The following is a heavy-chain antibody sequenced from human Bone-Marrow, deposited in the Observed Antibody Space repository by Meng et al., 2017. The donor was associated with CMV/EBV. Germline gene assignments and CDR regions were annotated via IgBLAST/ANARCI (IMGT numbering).Heavy chain of an antibody. D-gene: IGHD3-3*01. CDR2: INPNSGGT. CDR3: ARSRVTLRSNPVGWFDP. Sequence: ASVKVSCKASGYTFTGYYMHWVRQAPGQGLEWMGWINPNSGGTNYAQKFQGRVTMTRDTSISTAYMELSRLRSDDTAVYYCARSRVTLRSNPVGWFDPWGQGTLVTVPS. V-gene: IGHV1-2*02. J-gene: IGHJ5*02. CDR1: GYTFTGYY.